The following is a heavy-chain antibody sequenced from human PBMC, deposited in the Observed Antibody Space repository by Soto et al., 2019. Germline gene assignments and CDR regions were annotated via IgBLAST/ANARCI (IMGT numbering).Heavy chain of an antibody. CDR3: AKDIVVVNWYYAMDV. V-gene: IGHV3-30*18. CDR2: ISYDGSNK. D-gene: IGHD2-21*01. CDR1: GFTFRSYG. Sequence: GGSLRLSCAASGFTFRSYGMHWVRQAPGKGLEWVAVISYDGSNKYYADSVKGRFTISRDTSKNTLYLQMSSLRAEDTAVYYCAKDIVVVNWYYAMDVWGQGTTVTVS. J-gene: IGHJ6*02.